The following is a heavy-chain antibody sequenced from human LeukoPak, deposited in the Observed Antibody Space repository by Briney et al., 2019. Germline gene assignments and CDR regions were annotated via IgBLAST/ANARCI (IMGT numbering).Heavy chain of an antibody. CDR2: IKQDGSGE. J-gene: IGHJ4*02. V-gene: IGHV3-7*01. CDR3: TTGYSSGWYNEGNY. D-gene: IGHD6-19*01. CDR1: RFTFSSYW. Sequence: GGSLRLSCVASRFTFSSYWLSWVCQAPGKGLEWVAKIKQDGSGEYYLDSVKGRFTISRDNAKNSLYLQMNSLRAEDTAVYFCTTGYSSGWYNEGNYWGQGTLVTVSS.